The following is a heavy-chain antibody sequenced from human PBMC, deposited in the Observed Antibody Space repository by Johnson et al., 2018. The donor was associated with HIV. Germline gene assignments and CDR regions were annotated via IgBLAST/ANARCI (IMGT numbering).Heavy chain of an antibody. CDR1: GFTFDDYA. CDR3: ARDPDYYDSNGSHQGDAFDI. CDR2: ISWNSGSI. Sequence: VQLVESGGGLVQPGRSLRLSCAASGFTFDDYAMHWVRQAPGKGLEWVSGISWNSGSIGYADSVKGRFTISRDNAKNSLYLQMNSLRAEDTALYYCARDPDYYDSNGSHQGDAFDIWGQGTMVTVSS. V-gene: IGHV3-9*01. J-gene: IGHJ3*02. D-gene: IGHD3-22*01.